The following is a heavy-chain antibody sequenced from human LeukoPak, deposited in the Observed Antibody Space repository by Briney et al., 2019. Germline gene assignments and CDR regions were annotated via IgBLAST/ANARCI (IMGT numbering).Heavy chain of an antibody. CDR3: AIGGNIVATIHFDY. V-gene: IGHV3-21*01. J-gene: IGHJ4*02. CDR1: GFTFSSYS. D-gene: IGHD5-12*01. CDR2: ISSSSSYI. Sequence: GGSLRLSCAASGFTFSSYSMNWVRQAPGKGLEWVSSISSSSSYIYYADSVKGRFTISRDNAKNSLYLRMNSLRAEDTAVYYCAIGGNIVATIHFDYRGRGTLVTVSS.